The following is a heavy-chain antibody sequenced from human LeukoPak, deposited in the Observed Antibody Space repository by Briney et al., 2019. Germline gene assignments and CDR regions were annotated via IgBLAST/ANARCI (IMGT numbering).Heavy chain of an antibody. CDR3: VKGKVREGLWSGYYHYYYYGMDV. V-gene: IGHV3-11*06. CDR2: ISSSSSYT. J-gene: IGHJ6*02. D-gene: IGHD3-3*01. Sequence: SGGSLRLSCAASGFTFSDYYMSWIRQAPGKGLEWVSYISSSSSYTNYADSVKGRFTISRDNAKNSLYLQMNSLRAEDTAVYYCVKGKVREGLWSGYYHYYYYGMDVWGQGTTVTVSS. CDR1: GFTFSDYY.